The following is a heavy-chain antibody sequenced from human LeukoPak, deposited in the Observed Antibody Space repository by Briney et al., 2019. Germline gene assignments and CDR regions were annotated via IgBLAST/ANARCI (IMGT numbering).Heavy chain of an antibody. CDR3: ARDDYGGVLDY. V-gene: IGHV4-39*07. J-gene: IGHJ4*02. D-gene: IGHD4-23*01. Sequence: SETLSLTCTVSGGSISSSSYYWGWIRQPPGKGLEWIGSIYYSGSTNYNPSLKSRVTISVDTSKNQFSLKLSSVTAADTAVYYCARDDYGGVLDYWGQGTLVTVSS. CDR2: IYYSGST. CDR1: GGSISSSSYY.